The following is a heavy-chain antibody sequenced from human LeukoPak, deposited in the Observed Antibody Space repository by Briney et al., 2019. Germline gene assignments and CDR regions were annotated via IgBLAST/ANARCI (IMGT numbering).Heavy chain of an antibody. J-gene: IGHJ4*02. CDR3: AREPKFWGSGSYPFDY. V-gene: IGHV4-34*01. CDR2: INHSGST. D-gene: IGHD1-26*01. Sequence: PSETLSLTCAVYGGSFSGYYWSWIRQPPGKGLEWIGEINHSGSTNYNPSLKSRVTISVDTSKNQFSLKLSSVTAADTAVYYCAREPKFWGSGSYPFDYRGQGTLVTVSS. CDR1: GGSFSGYY.